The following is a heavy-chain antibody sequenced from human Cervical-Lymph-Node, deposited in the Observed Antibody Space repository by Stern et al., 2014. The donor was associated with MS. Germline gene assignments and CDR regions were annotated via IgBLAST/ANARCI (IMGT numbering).Heavy chain of an antibody. Sequence: VQLVQSGAEVKKPGESLTISCKGFGYSFNIYWIAWVRQRTGKGLEWMGIIYPDDSDTGYSPSFQGQVTFSVDKSIATAYLQWSSLKPSDTATYFCARRGMDVWGQGTSVTVSS. CDR3: ARRGMDV. V-gene: IGHV5-51*01. J-gene: IGHJ6*02. CDR1: GYSFNIYW. CDR2: IYPDDSDT.